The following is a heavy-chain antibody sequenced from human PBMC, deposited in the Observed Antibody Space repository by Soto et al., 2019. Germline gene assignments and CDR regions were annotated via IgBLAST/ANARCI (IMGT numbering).Heavy chain of an antibody. CDR3: ARDHNSDYGGNSYLDY. Sequence: QVQLVQSGAEVKKPGASVKVSCKASGYTFTNYGISWVRQAPGQGLEWMGWISAYNDNTNYAQKLQGRVTMATDTSTSAAYIELRSLRSDDTTVYYCARDHNSDYGGNSYLDYWGQGTLVTVSS. V-gene: IGHV1-18*04. J-gene: IGHJ4*02. CDR2: ISAYNDNT. D-gene: IGHD4-17*01. CDR1: GYTFTNYG.